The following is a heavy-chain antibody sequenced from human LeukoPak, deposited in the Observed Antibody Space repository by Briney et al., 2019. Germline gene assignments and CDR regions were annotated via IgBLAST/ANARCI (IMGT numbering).Heavy chain of an antibody. CDR1: GFTFSRYS. V-gene: IGHV3-21*01. D-gene: IGHD3-10*01. CDR3: ARFSGGDSEDYPFDY. J-gene: IGHJ4*02. Sequence: PGGSLRLSCVASGFTFSRYSMNWVRQAPGKGLEWVSSISSDSSYIYYVDSLRGRFTISRDNAKDSLYLQVNSLRAEDTAMYYCARFSGGDSEDYPFDYWGRGTLVTVSS. CDR2: ISSDSSYI.